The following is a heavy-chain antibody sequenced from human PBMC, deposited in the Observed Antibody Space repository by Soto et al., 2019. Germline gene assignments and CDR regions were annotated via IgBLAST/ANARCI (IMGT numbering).Heavy chain of an antibody. CDR3: AKGLGDTWDGGYFFDY. J-gene: IGHJ4*02. D-gene: IGHD1-26*01. V-gene: IGHV3-23*01. CDR1: GINFRSYS. Sequence: EVQLWESGGRLVQPWGSLRLSCVASGINFRSYSMSWVRQAPGKGLEWVSGISGAGGSTYYADSVKGRFTISRDNSRNTLYLQMDGLRADDTAVYYCAKGLGDTWDGGYFFDYWGQGTLVIVSS. CDR2: ISGAGGST.